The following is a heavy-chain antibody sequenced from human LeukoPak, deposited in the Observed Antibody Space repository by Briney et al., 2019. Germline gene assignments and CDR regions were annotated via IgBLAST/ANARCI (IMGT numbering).Heavy chain of an antibody. CDR1: GYTFTGYY. D-gene: IGHD6-13*01. CDR3: ARDSLRAAAADYHFPG. CDR2: INPNSGGT. V-gene: IGHV1-2*06. Sequence: EASVKVSCKASGYTFTGYYMHWVRQAPGQGLEWMGRINPNSGGTNYAQKFQGRVTMTRDTSISTAYMELSRLRSDDTAVYYCARDSLRAAAADYHFPGWGQGTLVTVSS. J-gene: IGHJ4*02.